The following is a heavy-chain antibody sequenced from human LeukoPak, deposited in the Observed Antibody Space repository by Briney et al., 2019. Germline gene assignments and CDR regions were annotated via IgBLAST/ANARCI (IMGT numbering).Heavy chain of an antibody. V-gene: IGHV3-23*01. J-gene: IGHJ4*02. D-gene: IGHD2-21*02. CDR2: ISGSGGST. CDR1: GGSISSYY. Sequence: PSETLSLTCTVSGGSISSYYWSWVRQAPGKGPEWVSAISGSGGSTYYADSVKGRFTISRDNSKNTLYLQMNSLRAEDTAVYYCAKDRSGGDCYFDYWGQGTLVTVSS. CDR3: AKDRSGGDCYFDY.